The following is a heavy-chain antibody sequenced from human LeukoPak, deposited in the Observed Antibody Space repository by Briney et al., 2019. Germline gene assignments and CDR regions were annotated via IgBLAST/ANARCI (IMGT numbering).Heavy chain of an antibody. CDR2: IYSGGST. CDR1: GFTVSSNY. J-gene: IGHJ4*02. D-gene: IGHD4-23*01. V-gene: IGHV3-53*01. CDR3: ARVAAGYSVNYFDY. Sequence: GGSLRLSCAASGFTVSSNYMSWVRQAPGKGLEWVSVIYSGGSTYYADSVKGRFTISRDNSKNTLYLQMNSLRAEDTAVYYCARVAAGYSVNYFDYWGQGTLVTVSS.